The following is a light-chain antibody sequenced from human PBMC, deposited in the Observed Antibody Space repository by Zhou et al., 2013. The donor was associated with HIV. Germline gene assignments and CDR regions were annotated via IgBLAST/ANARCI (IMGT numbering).Light chain of an antibody. Sequence: DIQMTQSPSSLSASVGDRVTIACQASQDITNYLNWDQQKPGKAPKLLIYDASNLETGVPSRFSGCGSGPDFPFTISSLQPEDIATVYCQHYHNPALTFGGGTKVEIK. CDR3: QHYHNPALT. CDR2: DAS. V-gene: IGKV1-33*01. CDR1: QDITNY. J-gene: IGKJ4*01.